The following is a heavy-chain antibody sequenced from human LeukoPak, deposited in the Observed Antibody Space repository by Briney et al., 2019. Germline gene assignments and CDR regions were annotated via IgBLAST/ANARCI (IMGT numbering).Heavy chain of an antibody. V-gene: IGHV4-34*01. J-gene: IGHJ4*02. D-gene: IGHD3-3*01. CDR2: INHSGST. CDR1: GGSFSGYY. CDR3: ARGGITILQY. Sequence: PSETLSLTCAVYGGSFSGYYWSWIRQPPGKGLEWIGEINHSGSTNYNPSLKSRVTISVDTSKNQFSLKLSSVTAADTAVYYCARGGITILQYWGQGTLVTVSS.